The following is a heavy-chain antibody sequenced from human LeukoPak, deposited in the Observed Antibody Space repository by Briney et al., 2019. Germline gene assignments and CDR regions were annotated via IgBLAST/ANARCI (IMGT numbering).Heavy chain of an antibody. V-gene: IGHV1-2*02. CDR3: ARDRVTMVRGVIITSDY. J-gene: IGHJ4*02. CDR1: GYTFTGYY. CDR2: INPNSGGT. Sequence: GASVKVSCKASGYTFTGYYMHWVRQAPGQGLEWMGWINPNSGGTNYAQKFQGRVTMTRDTSISTAYMELSRLRSDDTAVYYCARDRVTMVRGVIITSDYWGQGTLVTVSS. D-gene: IGHD3-10*01.